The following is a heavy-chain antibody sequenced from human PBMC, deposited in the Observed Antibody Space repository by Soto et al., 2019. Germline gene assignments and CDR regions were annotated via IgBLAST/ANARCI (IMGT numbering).Heavy chain of an antibody. CDR2: IYPGDSDT. Sequence: PGESLKISCKGSGYTFGSYWIGWVRQMPGKGLEWMGIIYPGDSDTKYSPSFQGQVTISADKSIRTAYLQWNSLKASDTAMYYCARVGFGDSGEYTSEFDYWGQGTLVTVSS. CDR1: GYTFGSYW. J-gene: IGHJ4*02. V-gene: IGHV5-51*01. CDR3: ARVGFGDSGEYTSEFDY. D-gene: IGHD3-10*01.